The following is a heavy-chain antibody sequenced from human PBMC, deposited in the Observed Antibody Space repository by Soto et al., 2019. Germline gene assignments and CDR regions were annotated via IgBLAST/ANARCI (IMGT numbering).Heavy chain of an antibody. CDR3: ARGYYDFWSGYYTGGAFDI. D-gene: IGHD3-3*01. V-gene: IGHV3-7*01. CDR2: IKQDGSEK. CDR1: GFTFSSYW. J-gene: IGHJ3*02. Sequence: EVQLVESGGGLVQPGGSLRLSCAASGFTFSSYWMSWVRQAPGKGLEWVANIKQDGSEKYYVDSVKGRFTISRDNAKNSLHLQMNSLRAEDTAVYYCARGYYDFWSGYYTGGAFDIWGQGTMVTVSS.